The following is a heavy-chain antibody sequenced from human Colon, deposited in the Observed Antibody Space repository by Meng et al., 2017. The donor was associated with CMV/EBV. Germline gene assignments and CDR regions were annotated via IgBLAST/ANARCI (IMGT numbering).Heavy chain of an antibody. CDR2: IKHDGSNQ. Sequence: QVQLVEAGVGVGQAGGSLRLSCVASGFTFRSYAMHWVRQAPGKGLEWVAMIKHDGSNQYYGDSVNGRFTISRDSSKNTLYLQMNSLRTEDAAVYYCGKERTGYYIQHWGQGTLVTVSS. J-gene: IGHJ1*01. V-gene: IGHV3-30*02. D-gene: IGHD3/OR15-3a*01. CDR1: GFTFRSYA. CDR3: GKERTGYYIQH.